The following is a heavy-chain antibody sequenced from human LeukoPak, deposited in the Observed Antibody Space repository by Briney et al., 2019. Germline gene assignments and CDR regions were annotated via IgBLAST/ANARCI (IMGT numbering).Heavy chain of an antibody. D-gene: IGHD1-26*01. CDR2: IYYSGST. Sequence: PSETLSLTCTVSGGSISGYYWSWIRQPPGKGLEWIGYIYYSGSTNYNPSLKSRVTISVDTSKNQFSLKLSSVTAADTAVYYCARQKGGSYYVFDYWGQGTLVTVSS. CDR1: GGSISGYY. J-gene: IGHJ4*02. CDR3: ARQKGGSYYVFDY. V-gene: IGHV4-59*08.